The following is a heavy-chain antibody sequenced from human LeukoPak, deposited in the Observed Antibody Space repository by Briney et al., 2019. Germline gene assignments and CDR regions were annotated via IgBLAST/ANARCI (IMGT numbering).Heavy chain of an antibody. CDR2: ISGSGGST. CDR3: AKICWFGELSAFDY. V-gene: IGHV3-23*01. J-gene: IGHJ4*02. Sequence: GGSLRLSCAASGFTFTSYSMNWVRQAPGKGLEWVSAISGSGGSTYYADSVKGRFTISRDNSKNTLYLQMNSLRAEDTAVYYCAKICWFGELSAFDYWGQGTLVTVSS. CDR1: GFTFTSYS. D-gene: IGHD3-10*01.